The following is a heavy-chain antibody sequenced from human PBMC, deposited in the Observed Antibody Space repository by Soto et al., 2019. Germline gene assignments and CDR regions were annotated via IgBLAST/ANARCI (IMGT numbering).Heavy chain of an antibody. J-gene: IGHJ4*02. D-gene: IGHD2-15*01. CDR2: ISYDGSNK. Sequence: QVQVVESGGGVVQPGRSLRLSCAASGFTFSSYGMHWVRQAPGKGLEWVAVISYDGSNKYYADSVKDRFTISRDNSKNPLHLQMTSLRAEDTAVCYCAMGYCSGSWCPLECWGQGTLVTVSS. CDR3: AMGYCSGSWCPLEC. CDR1: GFTFSSYG. V-gene: IGHV3-30*03.